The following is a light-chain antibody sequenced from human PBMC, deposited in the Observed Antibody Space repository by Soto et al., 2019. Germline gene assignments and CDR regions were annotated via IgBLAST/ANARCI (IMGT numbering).Light chain of an antibody. CDR2: DAS. J-gene: IGKJ1*01. CDR1: QSISSW. V-gene: IGKV1-5*01. CDR3: QQYNSYSRT. Sequence: DLQMTQSPSTLSASVGDRVTITCRASQSISSWLAWYQQKPGKAPKLLIYDASSLESGVPSRFSGSGSGTEFPLTISSLQPDDFATYYCQQYNSYSRTFGQGTKVEIK.